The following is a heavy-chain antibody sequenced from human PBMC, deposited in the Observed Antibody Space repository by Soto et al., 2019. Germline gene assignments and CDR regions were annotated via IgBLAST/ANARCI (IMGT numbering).Heavy chain of an antibody. CDR1: GDSINSDNYY. D-gene: IGHD6-6*01. J-gene: IGHJ4*02. CDR3: ARLEGLATSSYYFDY. CDR2: IYYRGNT. V-gene: IGHV4-39*01. Sequence: QLQLQESGPGLVKPSETLSLTCSVSGDSINSDNYYWGWIRQPPGKGLEWIGSIYYRGNTYYNPSLKPRATISLDKSKNKFSLKLNSVTAADSAVYFCARLEGLATSSYYFDYWGQGTLVTVSS.